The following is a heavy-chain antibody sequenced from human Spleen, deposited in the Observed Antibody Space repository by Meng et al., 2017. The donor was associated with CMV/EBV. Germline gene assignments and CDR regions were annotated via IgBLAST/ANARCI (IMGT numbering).Heavy chain of an antibody. CDR2: IRYDGSNK. CDR1: GFTFSYFG. Sequence: GGSLRLSCAASGFTFSYFGMHWVRQAPGKGLEWVAFIRYDGSNKYYADSVKGRFTISRDNFKNTLYLQMNSLRAEDTAVYYCAKESEIAARLNYYGMDVWGQGTTVTVSS. CDR3: AKESEIAARLNYYGMDV. D-gene: IGHD6-6*01. J-gene: IGHJ6*02. V-gene: IGHV3-30*02.